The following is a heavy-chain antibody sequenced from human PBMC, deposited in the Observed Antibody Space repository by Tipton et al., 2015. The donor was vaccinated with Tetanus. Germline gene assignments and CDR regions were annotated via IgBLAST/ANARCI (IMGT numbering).Heavy chain of an antibody. Sequence: QSGAEVKKHRASVKVSCKSSDYTFSSYGFSWVRQAPGQGLEWMGWISAHNGKTNYAQKFQGRVTMTTDTSTIIAYVELSNLRSDDTVVYFCVRDKVGGITGFDHWGQGTLVSVSS. D-gene: IGHD1-26*01. V-gene: IGHV1-18*01. CDR1: DYTFSSYG. CDR3: VRDKVGGITGFDH. J-gene: IGHJ4*02. CDR2: ISAHNGKT.